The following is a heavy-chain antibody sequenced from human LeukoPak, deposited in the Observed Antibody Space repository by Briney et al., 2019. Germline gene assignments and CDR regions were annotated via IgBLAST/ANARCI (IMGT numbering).Heavy chain of an antibody. CDR1: GYTFTSYD. Sequence: ASVKVSCKASGYTFTSYDINWVRQATGQGLEWMGWMNPNSGNTGYAQKFQGRVTMTRNTSISTAYMELSSLRSEDTAVYYCARTPWYYYDSSGYPRFGPWGQGTLVTVSS. J-gene: IGHJ5*02. D-gene: IGHD3-22*01. V-gene: IGHV1-8*01. CDR3: ARTPWYYYDSSGYPRFGP. CDR2: MNPNSGNT.